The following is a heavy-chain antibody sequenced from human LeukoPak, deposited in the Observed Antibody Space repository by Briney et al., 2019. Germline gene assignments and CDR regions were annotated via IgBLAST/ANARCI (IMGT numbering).Heavy chain of an antibody. CDR3: ALNYYASGSSRYYYYYYGMDV. J-gene: IGHJ6*02. Sequence: GGSLRLSCAASGFTVSSNYMSWVRQAPGKGLEWVSSVSSTSSYIYYADSVKGRFTISRDNAKNSLYLQMNSLRAEDTAVYYCALNYYASGSSRYYYYYYGMDVWGQGTTVTVSS. CDR1: GFTVSSNY. D-gene: IGHD3-10*01. V-gene: IGHV3-21*03. CDR2: VSSTSSYI.